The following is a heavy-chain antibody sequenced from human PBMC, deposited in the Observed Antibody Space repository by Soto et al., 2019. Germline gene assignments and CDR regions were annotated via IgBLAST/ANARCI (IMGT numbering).Heavy chain of an antibody. V-gene: IGHV1-8*02. J-gene: IGHJ4*02. CDR3: ARGYDFWSGYLYFDY. Sequence: ASVKVSCKASGYTFTSYAMHWVRQAPGQRLEWMGWINPNSGNTGYAQKFQGRVTMTRNTSISTAYMELSSLRSEDTAVYYCARGYDFWSGYLYFDYWGQGTLVTVSS. CDR1: GYTFTSYA. CDR2: INPNSGNT. D-gene: IGHD3-3*01.